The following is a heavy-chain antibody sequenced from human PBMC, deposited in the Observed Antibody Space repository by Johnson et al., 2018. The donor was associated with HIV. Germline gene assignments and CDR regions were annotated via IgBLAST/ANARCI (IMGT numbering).Heavy chain of an antibody. CDR3: AKDLDSSGLPDDAFDI. V-gene: IGHV3-20*04. CDR2: IYWNGGST. J-gene: IGHJ3*02. Sequence: VQLVESGGRVVRPGESLRLSCEASGFTFDNYGMSWVRQAPWKGLAWVSSIYWNGGSTGYAASVKGRFTISRDNSKNTLYLQMNSLRAEDTAVYYCAKDLDSSGLPDDAFDIWGQGTMVTVSS. D-gene: IGHD3-22*01. CDR1: GFTFDNYG.